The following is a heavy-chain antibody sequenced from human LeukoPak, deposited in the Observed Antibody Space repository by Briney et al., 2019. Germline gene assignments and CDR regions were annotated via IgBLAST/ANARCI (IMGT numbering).Heavy chain of an antibody. Sequence: SETLSLTCTVSGGSISSSSYYWGWIRQPPGKGLEWIGSIYYSGSTYYNPSLKSRVTISVDTSKNQFSLKLSSVTAADTAVYYCASRYGSGSYGFDYWGQGTLVTVSS. D-gene: IGHD3-10*01. CDR1: GGSISSSSYY. CDR2: IYYSGST. J-gene: IGHJ4*02. V-gene: IGHV4-39*07. CDR3: ASRYGSGSYGFDY.